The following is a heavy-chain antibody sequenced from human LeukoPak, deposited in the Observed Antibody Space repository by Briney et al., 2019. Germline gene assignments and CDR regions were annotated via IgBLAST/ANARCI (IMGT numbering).Heavy chain of an antibody. V-gene: IGHV3-48*01. J-gene: IGHJ5*02. CDR1: GFTLSSYS. Sequence: PGGSPRLSCAVSGFTLSSYSMNWVRQAPGKGLEWISYISPSSTIYYADSVKGRFTISRDNAQNSLYLQMNSLRAEDTAVYYCARVFENAWGQGTLVTVSS. CDR2: ISPSSTI. D-gene: IGHD3-9*01. CDR3: ARVFENA.